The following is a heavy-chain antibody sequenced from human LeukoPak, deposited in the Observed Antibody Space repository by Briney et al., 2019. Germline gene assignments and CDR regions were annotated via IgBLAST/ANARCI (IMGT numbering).Heavy chain of an antibody. V-gene: IGHV4-34*01. CDR1: GGSFSGYY. D-gene: IGHD2-15*01. CDR3: ARSRGSYCSGGSCYPPIFHYYYYYGMDV. J-gene: IGHJ6*02. CDR2: INHSGST. Sequence: SETLSLTCAVYGGSFSGYYWSWIRQPPGKGLEWIGEINHSGSTNYNPSLKSRVTISVDTSKNQFSLKLSSVTAADTAVYYCARSRGSYCSGGSCYPPIFHYYYYYGMDVWGQGTTVTVSS.